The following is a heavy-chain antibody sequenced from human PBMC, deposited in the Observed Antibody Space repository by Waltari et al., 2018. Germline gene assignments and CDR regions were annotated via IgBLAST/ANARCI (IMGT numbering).Heavy chain of an antibody. J-gene: IGHJ6*02. V-gene: IGHV4-4*02. CDR3: ARRGYCSGGSCYYLYYYYYYGMDV. Sequence: QVQLQESGPGLVKPSGTLSLTCAVSGGSISSSNWWSWVRQPPGKGLEWIGEIYHSGSTNYNPSLKSRVTISVDKSKNQFSLKRSSVTAADTAVYYCARRGYCSGGSCYYLYYYYYYGMDVWGQGTTVTVSS. CDR1: GGSISSSNW. D-gene: IGHD2-15*01. CDR2: IYHSGST.